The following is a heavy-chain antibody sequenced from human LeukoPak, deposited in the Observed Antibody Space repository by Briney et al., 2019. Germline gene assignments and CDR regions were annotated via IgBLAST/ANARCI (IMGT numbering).Heavy chain of an antibody. J-gene: IGHJ2*01. CDR1: GFTFSRYR. CDR2: IKQDGNEK. CDR3: ARVSFFYSYFDL. V-gene: IGHV3-7*01. Sequence: GGSLRLSCEASGFTFSRYRMTWVRQVPGKGLECVANIKQDGNEKSYVDSVRGRFTIPRDNSKDSLFLQMGGLRVEDTAVYYCARVSFFYSYFDLWCRGTLVTVSS.